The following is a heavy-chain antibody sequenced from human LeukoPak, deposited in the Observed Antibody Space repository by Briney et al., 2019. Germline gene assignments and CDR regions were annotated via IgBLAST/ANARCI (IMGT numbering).Heavy chain of an antibody. Sequence: PSETLSLTCTVSGDSLRKSTFYWVWIREPPGKGLEWIGSIYYSGGADYNPSLQSRVTISVDTSKNEFSLKVRSVTAADTAVYFCARTHCEGDCFSAIRYWGQGTPVTVSS. D-gene: IGHD2-21*02. CDR1: GDSLRKSTFY. J-gene: IGHJ4*02. CDR2: IYYSGGA. V-gene: IGHV4-39*07. CDR3: ARTHCEGDCFSAIRY.